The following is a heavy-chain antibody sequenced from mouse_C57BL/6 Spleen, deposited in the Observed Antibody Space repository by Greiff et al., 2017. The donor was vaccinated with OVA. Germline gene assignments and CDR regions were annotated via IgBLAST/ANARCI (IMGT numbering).Heavy chain of an antibody. V-gene: IGHV5-16*01. CDR3: ARDYGSSYSYWYFDV. D-gene: IGHD1-1*01. Sequence: EVKLVESEGGLVQPGSSMKLSCTASGFTFSDYYMAWVRQVPEKGLEWVANINYDGSSTYYLDSLKSRFIISRDNAKNILYLQMSSLKSEDTDTYYCARDYGSSYSYWYFDVWGTGTTVTVSS. J-gene: IGHJ1*03. CDR2: INYDGSST. CDR1: GFTFSDYY.